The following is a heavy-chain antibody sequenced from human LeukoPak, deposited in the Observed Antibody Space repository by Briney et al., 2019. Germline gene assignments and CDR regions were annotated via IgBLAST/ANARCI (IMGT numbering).Heavy chain of an antibody. V-gene: IGHV3-21*01. J-gene: IGHJ4*02. Sequence: KPGGSLRLSCAASGFTFSSYSMNWVRQAPGKGLEWVSSISSSSSYIYYADSVKGRFTISRDNAKNSLYLQMNSLRAEDTAVYYCASGTWFGELLNPIFDYWGQGTLVTVSS. D-gene: IGHD3-10*01. CDR1: GFTFSSYS. CDR3: ASGTWFGELLNPIFDY. CDR2: ISSSSSYI.